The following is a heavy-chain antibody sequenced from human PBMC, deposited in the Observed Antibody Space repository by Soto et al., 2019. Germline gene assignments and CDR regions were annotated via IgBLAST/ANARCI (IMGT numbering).Heavy chain of an antibody. CDR2: IIPIFGTA. Sequence: ASVTVSCKASGGTFSSYAISWVRQAPGQGLEWMGGIIPIFGTANYAQKFQDRVTMTIDRSTTTAYLELRSLTSDDTAVYYCARDGPMDRAFDIWGQGTMVTVSS. D-gene: IGHD3-10*01. V-gene: IGHV1-69*05. CDR3: ARDGPMDRAFDI. J-gene: IGHJ3*02. CDR1: GGTFSSYA.